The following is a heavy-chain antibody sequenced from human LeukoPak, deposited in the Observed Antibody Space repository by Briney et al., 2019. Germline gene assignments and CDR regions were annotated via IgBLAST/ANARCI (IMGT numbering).Heavy chain of an antibody. CDR3: AKGSYIVIWSGYPRRADAFDI. J-gene: IGHJ3*02. Sequence: PGGSLRLSCAASGFTFSNCWMHWVRQAPGKGLVWVSRLDTDGSDTSYADSVTGRFTISRDNAKNMLFLQMNSLRAEDTAVYYCAKGSYIVIWSGYPRRADAFDIWGQGTMVTVSS. CDR1: GFTFSNCW. D-gene: IGHD3-3*01. CDR2: LDTDGSDT. V-gene: IGHV3-74*01.